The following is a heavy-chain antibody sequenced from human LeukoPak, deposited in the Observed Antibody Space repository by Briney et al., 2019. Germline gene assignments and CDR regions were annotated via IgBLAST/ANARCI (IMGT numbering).Heavy chain of an antibody. V-gene: IGHV4-59*01. CDR2: MHDSGSS. Sequence: SETLSLTCAVYGGSFSGYYWTWIRHLPGKGLQWIGYMHDSGSSTYNPSLKSRVSILLDTSNNQFSLKLRSVTAADTALYYCARKYPRDWLDVFDLWGRGTMVTVSS. J-gene: IGHJ3*01. CDR1: GGSFSGYY. D-gene: IGHD3-9*01. CDR3: ARKYPRDWLDVFDL.